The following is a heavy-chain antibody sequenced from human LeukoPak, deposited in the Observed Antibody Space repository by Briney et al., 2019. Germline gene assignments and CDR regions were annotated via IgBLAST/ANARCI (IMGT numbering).Heavy chain of an antibody. CDR1: GFTFTYYD. J-gene: IGHJ4*02. Sequence: GGSLRLSCVASGFTFTYYDMHWVRQAPGKGLVWVSRINSDGSSTSYADSVKGRFTISRDNAKNTLYLQMNSLRAEDTAVYYCAISRSSWYYWGQGTLVTVSS. CDR3: AISRSSWYY. V-gene: IGHV3-74*01. CDR2: INSDGSST. D-gene: IGHD6-13*01.